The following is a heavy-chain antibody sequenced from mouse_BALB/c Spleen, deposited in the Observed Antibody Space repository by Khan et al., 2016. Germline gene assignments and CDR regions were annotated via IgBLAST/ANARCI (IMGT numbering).Heavy chain of an antibody. CDR1: GYTFTDYS. CDR3: ARDYVTPFAY. D-gene: IGHD1-1*01. Sequence: QIQLVQSGPELKKPGETVKISCKASGYTFTDYSMHWVKQAPGKGLKWMGWINTETGEPTYADDFKGRFAFSLETSASTAYLQINNLKNEDTATYCCARDYVTPFAYWGQGTLVTVSA. J-gene: IGHJ3*01. CDR2: INTETGEP. V-gene: IGHV9-2-1*01.